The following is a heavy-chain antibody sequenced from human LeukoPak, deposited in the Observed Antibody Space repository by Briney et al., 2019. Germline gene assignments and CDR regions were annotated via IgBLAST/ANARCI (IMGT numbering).Heavy chain of an antibody. Sequence: GASVKVSCKASGGTFSSYAISWVRQAPGQGLEWMGGIIPIFGTANYAQKFQGRVTITTDGSTSTAYMELSSLRSEDTAVYYCARGRDGYNPGKLDYWGQGTLVTVSS. CDR1: GGTFSSYA. V-gene: IGHV1-69*05. D-gene: IGHD5-24*01. CDR3: ARGRDGYNPGKLDY. CDR2: IIPIFGTA. J-gene: IGHJ4*02.